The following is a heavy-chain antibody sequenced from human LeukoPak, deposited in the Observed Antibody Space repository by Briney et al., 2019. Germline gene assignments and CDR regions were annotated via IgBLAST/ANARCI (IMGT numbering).Heavy chain of an antibody. CDR2: INPNSGGT. Sequence: ASVKVSCKASGYTFTGYYMHWVRQAPGQGLEWMGWINPNSGGTNYAQKFQGRVTMTRDTSISTAYMELSRLRSDDTAVYYCGREEYFRLGELSYPGGVYWGQGTLVTVSS. V-gene: IGHV1-2*02. CDR1: GYTFTGYY. J-gene: IGHJ4*02. CDR3: GREEYFRLGELSYPGGVY. D-gene: IGHD3-16*02.